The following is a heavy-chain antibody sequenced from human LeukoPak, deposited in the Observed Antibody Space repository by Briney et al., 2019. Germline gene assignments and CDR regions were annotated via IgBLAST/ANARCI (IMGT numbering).Heavy chain of an antibody. D-gene: IGHD2-21*01. J-gene: IGHJ5*02. CDR1: GVSISDYY. V-gene: IGHV4-34*01. Sequence: SETLSLTCAVSGVSISDYYWSWIRQCPGKGLKWIGEVSPGGYTNYNPSLKSRVIISEDPSESHLSLRLRSVTAADTAMYYCARIRCGHVHDMCYNHWAQGTLVTVSA. CDR2: VSPGGYT. CDR3: ARIRCGHVHDMCYNH.